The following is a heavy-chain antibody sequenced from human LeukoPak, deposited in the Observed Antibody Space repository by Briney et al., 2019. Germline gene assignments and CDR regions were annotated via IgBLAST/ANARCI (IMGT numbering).Heavy chain of an antibody. J-gene: IGHJ4*02. CDR2: IIPILGIA. CDR3: ARAHPRDYDSSGYYQY. V-gene: IGHV1-69*04. CDR1: GGTFSSYA. D-gene: IGHD3-22*01. Sequence: ASVKVSCKASGGTFSSYAISWVRQAPGQGLEWMGRIIPILGIANYAQKFQGRVTITADKSTSTAYMELSSLRSEDTAVYYCARAHPRDYDSSGYYQYWGQGTLLTVSS.